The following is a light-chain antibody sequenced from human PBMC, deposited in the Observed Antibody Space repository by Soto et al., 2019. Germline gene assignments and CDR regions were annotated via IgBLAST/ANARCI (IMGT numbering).Light chain of an antibody. CDR3: SSYTRSSRVI. V-gene: IGLV2-14*01. J-gene: IGLJ2*01. CDR2: DVS. CDR1: SSDVGGYNY. Sequence: QSALTQPASVSGSPGQSITISCTGTSSDVGGYNYVSWYQQHPGKAPKLMIYDVSNRPSEVSNRCSGSKSGNTASLTISWLQAEDEADYYCSSYTRSSRVIFGGGTQLTVL.